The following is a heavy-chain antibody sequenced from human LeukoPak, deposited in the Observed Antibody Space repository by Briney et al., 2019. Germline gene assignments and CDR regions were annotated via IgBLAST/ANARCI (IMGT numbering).Heavy chain of an antibody. CDR1: GGTFSSYA. D-gene: IGHD2-21*02. V-gene: IGHV1-69*13. Sequence: ASVKVSCKASGGTFSSYAISWVRQAPGQGLEWMGGIIPIFGTANYAQKFQGRVTITADESTSTVYMELSSLRSEDTAVYYCARDHYHKIHSVMVTAPDYWGQGTLVIVSS. CDR2: IIPIFGTA. J-gene: IGHJ4*02. CDR3: ARDHYHKIHSVMVTAPDY.